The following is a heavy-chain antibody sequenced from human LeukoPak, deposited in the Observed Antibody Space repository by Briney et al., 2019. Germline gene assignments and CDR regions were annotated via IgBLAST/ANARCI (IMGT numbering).Heavy chain of an antibody. J-gene: IGHJ5*01. CDR3: VRDPTTVTTFFDL. D-gene: IGHD4-17*01. CDR1: GGSFSGYY. CDR2: INHSGST. V-gene: IGHV4-34*01. Sequence: SETLSLTCAVYGGSFSGYYWSWIRQPPGKGLEWIGEINHSGSTNYNPSLKSRVTISVDTSKNQFSLKLSSLTAADTAVYYCVRDPTTVTTFFDLWGQGTLVTVSS.